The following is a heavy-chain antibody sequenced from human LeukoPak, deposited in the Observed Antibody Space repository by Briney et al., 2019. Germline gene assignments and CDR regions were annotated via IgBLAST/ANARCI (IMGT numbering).Heavy chain of an antibody. CDR2: IYYSGST. Sequence: SETLSLTCAAYGSSFGTYYWSWIRQPPGKGLEWIAYIYYSGSTNYNPSLKSRVTRSVDTSKNQFSLKLSSVTAADTAVYYCARGGTPYYDFWSGLLGWNWFDPWGQGTLVTVSS. J-gene: IGHJ5*02. CDR1: GSSFGTYY. D-gene: IGHD3-3*01. V-gene: IGHV4-59*01. CDR3: ARGGTPYYDFWSGLLGWNWFDP.